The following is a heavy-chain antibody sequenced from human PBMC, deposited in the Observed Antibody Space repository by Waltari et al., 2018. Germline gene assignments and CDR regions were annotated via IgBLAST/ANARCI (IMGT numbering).Heavy chain of an antibody. Sequence: QLQLQESGSGLVKPSQTLSLTCAVSGGSISSGGYSWSWIRQPPGKGLEWIGYIYQSGSTYYNPSLKSRVTISVDRSKNQFSLKLSSVTAADTAVYYCARSPWGSGHDAFDIWGQGTMVTVSS. V-gene: IGHV4-30-2*01. CDR2: IYQSGST. D-gene: IGHD2-15*01. CDR3: ARSPWGSGHDAFDI. J-gene: IGHJ3*02. CDR1: GGSISSGGYS.